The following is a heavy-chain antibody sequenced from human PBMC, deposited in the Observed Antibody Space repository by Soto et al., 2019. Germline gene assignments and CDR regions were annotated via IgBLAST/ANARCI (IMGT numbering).Heavy chain of an antibody. D-gene: IGHD3-10*01. CDR1: GFTFSSYG. Sequence: PGGSLRLSCAASGFTFSSYGMHWVRQAPGKGLEWVAVIWYDGSNKYYADSVKGRFTISRDNSKNTLYLQMNSLRAEDTAVYYCASSITMVRAYGMDVWGQGTTVTVSS. J-gene: IGHJ6*02. V-gene: IGHV3-33*01. CDR2: IWYDGSNK. CDR3: ASSITMVRAYGMDV.